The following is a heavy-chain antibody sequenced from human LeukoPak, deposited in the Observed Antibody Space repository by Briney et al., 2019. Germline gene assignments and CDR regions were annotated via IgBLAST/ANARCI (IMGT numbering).Heavy chain of an antibody. J-gene: IGHJ4*02. CDR3: ARDEITGTTVY. CDR2: IYTSGST. V-gene: IGHV4-4*08. D-gene: IGHD1-7*01. Sequence: PSETLSLTCTVSGGSISSYFWSWIRQPPGKGLEWIGRIYTSGSTNYNPSLKSRVTISVDTSKNQFSLKLSSVTAADTAVYYCARDEITGTTVYWGQGTLVTVSS. CDR1: GGSISSYF.